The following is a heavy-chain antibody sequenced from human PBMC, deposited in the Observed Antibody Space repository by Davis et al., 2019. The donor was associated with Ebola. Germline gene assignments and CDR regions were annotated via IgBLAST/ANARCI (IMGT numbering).Heavy chain of an antibody. CDR1: GITFSRSA. J-gene: IGHJ4*02. Sequence: SLISSCASSGITFSRSALHWVRHPSGKGLEWVGRIPSKANSYATAYAPSVKGRFTISRDDSKNTAYLQMNSLKTEDTAVYYCTGSLYGYKVHGDYWGQGTLVTVSS. V-gene: IGHV3-73*01. CDR3: TGSLYGYKVHGDY. D-gene: IGHD5-24*01. CDR2: IPSKANSYAT.